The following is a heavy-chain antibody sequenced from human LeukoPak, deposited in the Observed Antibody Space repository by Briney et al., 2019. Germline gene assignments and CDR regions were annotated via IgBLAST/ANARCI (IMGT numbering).Heavy chain of an antibody. Sequence: VASVKVSCKASGYTFTSYYMHWVRQAPGQGLEWMGIINPSGGSTSYAQKFQGRVTMTRDMSTRTVYMELSSLRSEDTAVYYCARGPRDSSGWYYYFDYWGQGTLVTVSS. J-gene: IGHJ4*02. V-gene: IGHV1-46*01. CDR3: ARGPRDSSGWYYYFDY. CDR1: GYTFTSYY. D-gene: IGHD6-19*01. CDR2: INPSGGST.